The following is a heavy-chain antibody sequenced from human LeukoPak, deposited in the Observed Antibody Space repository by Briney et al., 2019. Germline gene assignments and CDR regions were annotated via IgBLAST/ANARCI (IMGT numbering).Heavy chain of an antibody. CDR1: GYTFTTCA. CDR3: TIGLAGDWDAFDM. D-gene: IGHD6-19*01. J-gene: IGHJ3*02. Sequence: ASVKVSCKTSGYTFTTCAVHWVRQAPGQRLEWMGWIHADSGNTKYSQKLQGRVAIARDTSASTIYMELTSLRIEDTAVYFCTIGLAGDWDAFDMWGLGTMVTVSS. V-gene: IGHV1-3*01. CDR2: IHADSGNT.